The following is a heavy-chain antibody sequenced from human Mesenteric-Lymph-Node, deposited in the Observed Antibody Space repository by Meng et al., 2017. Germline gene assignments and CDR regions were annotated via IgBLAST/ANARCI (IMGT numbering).Heavy chain of an antibody. CDR1: GYTLTTYH. CDR2: INPSGGST. V-gene: IGHV1-46*01. CDR3: ARRRLGDYYYGMDV. D-gene: IGHD3-16*01. Sequence: ASVKVSCKASGYTLTTYHMHWVRQAPGQGLEWMGIINPSGGSTTYAQKFQGRVTMTRETSTSTVYMELSSLRSDDTAVYYCARRRLGDYYYGMDVWGQGTTVTVSS. J-gene: IGHJ6*02.